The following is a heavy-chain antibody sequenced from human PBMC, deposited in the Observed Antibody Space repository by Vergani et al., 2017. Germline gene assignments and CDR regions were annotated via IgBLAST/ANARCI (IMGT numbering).Heavy chain of an antibody. CDR3: TRDYSETRFAGRSGRHFDS. V-gene: IGHV1-69*09. D-gene: IGHD2-15*01. Sequence: QVQLVQSGAEVKKPGSSVKVSCKASGGTFSSYSISWVRQAPGQGLEGMGRYIPGLEITDVAQNFQGRVTLTADRSTNTAHIELSGLRSDDPAVYYCTRDYSETRFAGRSGRHFDSWGQGTLVIVSS. CDR1: GGTFSSYS. J-gene: IGHJ4*02. CDR2: YIPGLEIT.